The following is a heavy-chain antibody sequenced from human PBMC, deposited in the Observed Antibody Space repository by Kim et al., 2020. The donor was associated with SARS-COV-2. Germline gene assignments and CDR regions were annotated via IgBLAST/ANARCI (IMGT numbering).Heavy chain of an antibody. V-gene: IGHV4-34*10. Sequence: NYNPSLKSRITLSVDTSKKQVSLRLTSVTAADPALYYCARNGAGAYYFDYWGQGTLVTVSS. J-gene: IGHJ4*02. D-gene: IGHD1-26*01. CDR3: ARNGAGAYYFDY.